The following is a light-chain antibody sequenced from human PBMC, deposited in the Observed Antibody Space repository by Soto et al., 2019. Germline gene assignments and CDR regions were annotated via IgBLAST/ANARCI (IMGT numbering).Light chain of an antibody. V-gene: IGKV3-20*01. CDR1: QSVSSRY. J-gene: IGKJ4*01. Sequence: EFVLTQSPGTLSLSPGERATLSCRASQSVSSRYLAWYQQKPGQAPRIPIYGASTRATGIPDRFSGSGSGTDFTLTISRLEPEDFAVYYCQLYGSSLPLPFGGGTKVEIK. CDR2: GAS. CDR3: QLYGSSLPLP.